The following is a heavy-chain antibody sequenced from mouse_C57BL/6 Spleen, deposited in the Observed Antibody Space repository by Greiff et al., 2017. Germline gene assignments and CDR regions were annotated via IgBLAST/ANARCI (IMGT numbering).Heavy chain of an antibody. CDR2: IPPNSGST. CDR3: AREGYNYFDY. CDR1: GYTFTSYW. J-gene: IGHJ2*01. D-gene: IGHD2-14*01. Sequence: QVQLKQPGAELVKPGASVKLSCKASGYTFTSYWMHWVKQRPGQGLEWIGMIPPNSGSTNYNEKFKSKATLTVDKSSSTAYMQLSSLTSEDSAVYYCAREGYNYFDYWGQGTTLTVSS. V-gene: IGHV1-64*01.